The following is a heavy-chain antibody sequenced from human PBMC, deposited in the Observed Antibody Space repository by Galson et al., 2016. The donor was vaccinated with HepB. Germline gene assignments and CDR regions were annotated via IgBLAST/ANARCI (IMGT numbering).Heavy chain of an antibody. D-gene: IGHD3-22*01. Sequence: SVKVSCKASGGTFNNYAIRWVRQAPGQGLEWMGGIIPFFGTTNYAQRFQGRITITTDGSTTTVYMELSSLGSEDTAVYYCARDDYHDSGAGYEERALDIWGQGTSVTVSS. V-gene: IGHV1-69*05. CDR3: ARDDYHDSGAGYEERALDI. CDR1: GGTFNNYA. J-gene: IGHJ3*02. CDR2: IIPFFGTT.